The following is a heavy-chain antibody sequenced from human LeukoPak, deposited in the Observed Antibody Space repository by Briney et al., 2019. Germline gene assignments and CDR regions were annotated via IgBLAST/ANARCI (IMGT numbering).Heavy chain of an antibody. CDR2: TYYRSKWYH. CDR3: ARDPSASSNC. J-gene: IGHJ4*02. D-gene: IGHD1-26*01. Sequence: SQTLSLTCDIFGDSVSSNRAAWNCIRQSPSRGLEWLGRTYYRSKWYHDYAVSVKSRITINPDTSKNQFSLQLNSLTPEDTAVSYCARDPSASSNCWGQGTLVTVSS. CDR1: GDSVSSNRAA. V-gene: IGHV6-1*01.